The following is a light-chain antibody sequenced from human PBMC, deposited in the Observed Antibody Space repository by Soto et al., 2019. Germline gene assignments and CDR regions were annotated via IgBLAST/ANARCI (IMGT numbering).Light chain of an antibody. V-gene: IGKV3-20*01. CDR2: GAS. CDR3: QQYGSSPFT. CDR1: QSVSSSY. Sequence: EIVLTQSPGTLSLSPWERATLSCRASQSVSSSYLAWYQQKPGQAPRLLIYGASSRATGIPDRFSGSGSGTDFTHTISRLEPEDFAVYYCQQYGSSPFTFGQGTRLEIK. J-gene: IGKJ5*01.